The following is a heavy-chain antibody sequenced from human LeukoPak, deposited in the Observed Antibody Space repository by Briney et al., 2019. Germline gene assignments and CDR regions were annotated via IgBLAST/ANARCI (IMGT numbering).Heavy chain of an antibody. V-gene: IGHV1-2*02. CDR3: VREQLDP. D-gene: IGHD6-13*01. CDR2: INPNSGGT. CDR1: GYTFTGYY. J-gene: IGHJ5*02. Sequence: GASVKVSCKPSGYTFTGYYIQWVRQAPGQGLEWMGWINPNSGGTNYAQKFQGRVTMTTDTSISTAYMELSGLRSGDTAVYYCVREQLDPWGQGTLVTVSS.